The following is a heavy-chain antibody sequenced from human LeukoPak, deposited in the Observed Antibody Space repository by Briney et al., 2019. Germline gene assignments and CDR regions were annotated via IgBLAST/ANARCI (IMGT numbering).Heavy chain of an antibody. D-gene: IGHD6-19*01. V-gene: IGHV1-2*02. CDR2: INPNSGGT. CDR1: GYTFTGYY. J-gene: IGHJ6*03. CDR3: ARDIAVAGPYYYYYMDV. Sequence: ASVKVSCKASGYTFTGYYMHWVRQAPGQGLEWMGWINPNSGGTNYAQKFQGRVTMTRDTSISTAYMELSRLRSDDTAVYYYARDIAVAGPYYYYYMDVWGKGTTVTVSS.